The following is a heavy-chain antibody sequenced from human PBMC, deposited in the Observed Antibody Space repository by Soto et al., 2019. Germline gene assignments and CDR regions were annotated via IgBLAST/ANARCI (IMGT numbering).Heavy chain of an antibody. V-gene: IGHV3-43*02. CDR2: ISGDGGST. CDR1: GFTFDDYA. Sequence: GGSLRLSCAASGFTFDDYAMHWVRQAPGKGLEWVSLISGDGGSTYYADSVKGRFTISRDNSKNSLYLQMNSLRTEDAALYYCATVPGGGSSCHFRAFDIWGQGTMVTVSS. CDR3: ATVPGGGSSCHFRAFDI. D-gene: IGHD2-15*01. J-gene: IGHJ3*02.